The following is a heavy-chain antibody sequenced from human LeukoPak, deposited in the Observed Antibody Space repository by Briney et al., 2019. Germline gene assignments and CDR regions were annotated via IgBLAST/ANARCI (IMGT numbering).Heavy chain of an antibody. J-gene: IGHJ3*02. CDR3: GRVRGDIRAPAFNI. D-gene: IGHD3-10*01. CDR1: GYTFTGYY. Sequence: GASVKVSCKASGYTFTGYYMHWVRQAPGQGLEWMGRINPNSGGTNYAQKFQGRVTITRDTSISTAYMELSRLTSDDTAVYYCGRVRGDIRAPAFNISGQGTMVTVSS. CDR2: INPNSGGT. V-gene: IGHV1-2*06.